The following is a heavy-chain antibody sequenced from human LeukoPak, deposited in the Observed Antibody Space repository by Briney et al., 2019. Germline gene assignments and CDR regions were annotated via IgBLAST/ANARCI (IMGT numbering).Heavy chain of an antibody. CDR3: ARDRIAAAGTNWFDP. J-gene: IGHJ5*02. CDR2: IYTSGST. V-gene: IGHV4-4*07. Sequence: SETLSLTCTVPGGSISSYYWSWIRQPAGKGLEWIGRIYTSGSTNYNPSLKSRVTMSVDTSKNQFSLKLSSVTAADTAVYYCARDRIAAAGTNWFDPWGQGTLVTVSS. D-gene: IGHD6-13*01. CDR1: GGSISSYY.